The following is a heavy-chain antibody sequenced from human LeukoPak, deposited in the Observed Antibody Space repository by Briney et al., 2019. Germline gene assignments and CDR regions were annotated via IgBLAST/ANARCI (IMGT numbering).Heavy chain of an antibody. CDR1: GYTFTSYG. V-gene: IGHV1-18*01. CDR2: ISAYNGNT. D-gene: IGHD3-3*01. CDR3: ARDSVDDFWSGYYYYYYGMDV. J-gene: IGHJ6*02. Sequence: ASVKVSCKASGYTFTSYGISWVRQAPGQGLEWMGWISAYNGNTNYAQKLQGRVTMTTDTSTSTAYMELRSLRSDDTAVYYCARDSVDDFWSGYYYYYYGMDVWGQGTTVTVSS.